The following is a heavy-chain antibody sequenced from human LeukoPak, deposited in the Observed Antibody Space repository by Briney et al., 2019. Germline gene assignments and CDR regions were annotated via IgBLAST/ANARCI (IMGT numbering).Heavy chain of an antibody. D-gene: IGHD2-21*01. J-gene: IGHJ4*02. Sequence: AASVKVSCKVSGYTLTELSMHWVRQATGQGLEWMGWMNPNSGNTGYAQKFQGRVTMTRSTSISTAYMELSSLRFEDTAVYYCTRSARNGHIDYWGQGTLVTVSS. CDR2: MNPNSGNT. CDR3: TRSARNGHIDY. CDR1: GYTLTELS. V-gene: IGHV1-8*01.